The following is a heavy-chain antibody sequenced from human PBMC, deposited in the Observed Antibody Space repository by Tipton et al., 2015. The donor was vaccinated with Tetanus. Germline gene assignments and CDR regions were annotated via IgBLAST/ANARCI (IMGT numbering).Heavy chain of an antibody. CDR3: FRWPFD. V-gene: IGHV3-53*01. D-gene: IGHD5-24*01. CDR1: GFTVSNSH. Sequence: SLRLSCAVSGFTVSNSHTSWVRQAPGKGLECVSMIYGDGATSYADSVKGRFTISRDSAKKSVFLHMENLRDEDTAVYFCFRWPFDWGQVSRVTVSS. J-gene: IGHJ4*02. CDR2: IYGDGAT.